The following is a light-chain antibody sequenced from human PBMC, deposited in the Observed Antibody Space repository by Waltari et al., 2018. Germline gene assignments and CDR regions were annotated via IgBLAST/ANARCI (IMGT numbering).Light chain of an antibody. CDR3: SSYSSSSTFEV. CDR1: ASDIGANNY. Sequence: QSALTQPASVSGSPGQSITISCTGTASDIGANNYVSWFQLHPGKAPKLLIYDVSTRPSGVSIRFSGSKSGNTASLTISGLQTEDEADYYCSSYSSSSTFEVFGGGTKLTVL. CDR2: DVS. V-gene: IGLV2-14*03. J-gene: IGLJ2*01.